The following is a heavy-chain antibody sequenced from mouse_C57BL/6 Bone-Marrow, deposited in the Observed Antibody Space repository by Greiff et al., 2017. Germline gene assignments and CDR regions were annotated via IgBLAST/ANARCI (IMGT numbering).Heavy chain of an antibody. CDR3: ARHGPLGRIPYWYFDV. V-gene: IGHV5-6*02. CDR2: ISSGGSYT. J-gene: IGHJ1*03. CDR1: GFTFSSYG. D-gene: IGHD4-1*01. Sequence: EVKLVESGGDLVKPGGSLKLSCAASGFTFSSYGMSWVRQTPDKRLEWVATISSGGSYTYYPDSVKGRFTISRDNAKNTLYLQMSSLKSEDTAMYYCARHGPLGRIPYWYFDVWGTGTTVTVSS.